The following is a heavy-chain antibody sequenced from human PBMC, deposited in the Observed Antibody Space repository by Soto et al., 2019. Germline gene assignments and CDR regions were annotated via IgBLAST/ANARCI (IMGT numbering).Heavy chain of an antibody. V-gene: IGHV3-33*01. D-gene: IGHD1-26*01. J-gene: IGHJ4*02. Sequence: QVQLVESGGGVVQPGRSLRLSCAASGFTFSSYGMHWVRQAPGKGLEWVAVIWYDGSNKYYADSVKGRFTISRDNSKNTLYLQMNSLRAEDTAVDYCARGGGRGGSYVVDYWGQGTLVTVSS. CDR1: GFTFSSYG. CDR2: IWYDGSNK. CDR3: ARGGGRGGSYVVDY.